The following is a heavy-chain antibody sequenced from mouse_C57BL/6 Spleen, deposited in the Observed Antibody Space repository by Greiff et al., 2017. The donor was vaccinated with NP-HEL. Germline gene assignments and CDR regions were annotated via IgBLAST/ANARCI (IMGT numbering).Heavy chain of an antibody. V-gene: IGHV1-55*01. CDR1: GYTFTSYW. D-gene: IGHD1-1*01. Sequence: QVQLQQSGAELVKPGASVKMSCKASGYTFTSYWITWVKQRPGQGLEWIGDIYPGSGSTNYNEKFKSKATLTVDTSSSTAYMQLSSLTSEDSAVYYCARDGYGSSYWYFDVWGTGTTVTVSS. CDR3: ARDGYGSSYWYFDV. CDR2: IYPGSGST. J-gene: IGHJ1*03.